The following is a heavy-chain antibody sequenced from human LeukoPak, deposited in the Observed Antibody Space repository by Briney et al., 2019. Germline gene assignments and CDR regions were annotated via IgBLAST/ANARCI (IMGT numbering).Heavy chain of an antibody. CDR2: IKQDGSEK. CDR1: GFTFSSNW. D-gene: IGHD3-9*01. V-gene: IGHV3-7*01. Sequence: QAGGSLRLSCAASGFTFSSNWMTWVRQAPGKGLEWVANIKQDGSEKHYADSVKGRFTISRDNSKNTLYLQMNSLRAEDTAVYYCAKDGYDILTLQTFYYYYYYMDVWGKGTTVTVSS. J-gene: IGHJ6*03. CDR3: AKDGYDILTLQTFYYYYYYMDV.